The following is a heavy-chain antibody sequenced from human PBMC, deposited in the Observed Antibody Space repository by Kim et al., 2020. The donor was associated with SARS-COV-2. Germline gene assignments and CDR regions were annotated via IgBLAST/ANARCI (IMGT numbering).Heavy chain of an antibody. Sequence: GGSLRLSCVASGFSFSNYGMHWVRQPPGKGLEWVAAISHDGTKTYYADSVQGRSTISRDNSMNTVYLQMNSLGDEDTAVYSCAKDRRGDSSSYWLAMDVWGQGTTVTVSS. CDR2: ISHDGTKT. CDR3: AKDRRGDSSSYWLAMDV. J-gene: IGHJ6*02. V-gene: IGHV3-30*18. CDR1: GFSFSNYG. D-gene: IGHD3-22*01.